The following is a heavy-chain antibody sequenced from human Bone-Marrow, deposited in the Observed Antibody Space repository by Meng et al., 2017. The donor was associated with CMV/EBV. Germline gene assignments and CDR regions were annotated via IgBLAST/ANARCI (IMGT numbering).Heavy chain of an antibody. J-gene: IGHJ4*02. Sequence: GSLRLSCAASGFTFSSYSMNWVRQPPGKGLEWIGSIYYIGSTYYNPSLKTRVTISVDTSKKQVSLKLTAGTAADTAVYYCARESYCSGGSCYSGVDYWGQGTLVTVSS. CDR1: GFTFSSYS. CDR3: ARESYCSGGSCYSGVDY. V-gene: IGHV4-39*07. CDR2: IYYIGST. D-gene: IGHD2-15*01.